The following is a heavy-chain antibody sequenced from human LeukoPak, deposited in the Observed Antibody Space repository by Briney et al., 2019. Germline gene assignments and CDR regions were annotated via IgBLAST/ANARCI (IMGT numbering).Heavy chain of an antibody. V-gene: IGHV1-18*01. CDR1: GHTFTSYG. CDR2: ISAYNGNT. J-gene: IGHJ5*02. D-gene: IGHD4-23*01. Sequence: ASVKVSCKASGHTFTSYGISWVRQAPGQGLELMGWISAYNGNTNYAQKLQGRVTMTTDTSTSTAYMELRSLRSDDTAVYYCASSIPGATVASWGQGTLVTVSS. CDR3: ASSIPGATVAS.